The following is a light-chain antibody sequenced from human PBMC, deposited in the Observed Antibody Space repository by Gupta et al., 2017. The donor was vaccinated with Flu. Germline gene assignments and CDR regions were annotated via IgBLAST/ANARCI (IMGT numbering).Light chain of an antibody. Sequence: TISCTGSSSNIGAGYDVHWYQQLPGTAPKLLIYGNSNRPSGVPDRFSGPKSGTSASLAITGLQAEDEADYYCQSYDSSLSGHVVFGGGTKLTVL. CDR3: QSYDSSLSGHVV. J-gene: IGLJ2*01. V-gene: IGLV1-40*01. CDR1: SSNIGAGYD. CDR2: GNS.